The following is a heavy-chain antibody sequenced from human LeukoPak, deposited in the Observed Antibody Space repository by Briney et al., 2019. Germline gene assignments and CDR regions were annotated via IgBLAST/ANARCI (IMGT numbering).Heavy chain of an antibody. CDR3: ARDQEHCSGTSCYPYWYDS. Sequence: PSETLSLTCTVSGASITSYHWSWIRQPAGKGLEWIGRMFYSGNTDYNPSLKSRLTMSIDTSRNQFSPKLSSVTAADTAVYFCARDQEHCSGTSCYPYWYDSWGQGTLVTVSS. D-gene: IGHD2-2*01. CDR1: GASITSYH. CDR2: MFYSGNT. V-gene: IGHV4-4*07. J-gene: IGHJ5*01.